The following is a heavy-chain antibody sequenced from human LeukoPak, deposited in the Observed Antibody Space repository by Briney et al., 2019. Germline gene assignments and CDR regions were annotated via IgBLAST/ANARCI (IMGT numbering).Heavy chain of an antibody. CDR3: ASSRPWELLSAFQM. Sequence: AGGSLRLSCAASGFSFSTYAMYWVRQAPGKGLECVALISYDGITTYYADSVKGRFTISTDTSKNTLFLQMNSLISGDTAVYYCASSRPWELLSAFQMWGQGTLVTVSS. D-gene: IGHD1-26*01. CDR1: GFSFSTYA. CDR2: ISYDGITT. J-gene: IGHJ3*02. V-gene: IGHV3-30-3*01.